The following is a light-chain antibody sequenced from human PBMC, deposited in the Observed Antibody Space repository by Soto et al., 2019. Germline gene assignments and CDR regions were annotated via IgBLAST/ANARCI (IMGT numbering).Light chain of an antibody. CDR1: SSNIGSNT. CDR2: GNN. V-gene: IGLV1-44*01. J-gene: IGLJ2*01. Sequence: QSVLTQPPSASGTPGQRVTISCSGSSSNIGSNTVNWYQQLPGTAPKLLIYGNNQRPSGVPDRFSGSKSGTSASLAISGLQPEDEADYYCAAWDDNLNGLFGGGTKLTVL. CDR3: AAWDDNLNGL.